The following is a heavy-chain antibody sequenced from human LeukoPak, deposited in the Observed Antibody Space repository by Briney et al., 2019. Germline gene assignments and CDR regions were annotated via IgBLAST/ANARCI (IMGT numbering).Heavy chain of an antibody. CDR3: AKDGSLAFDGRYGMDV. D-gene: IGHD3-10*01. Sequence: GRSLRLSCAASGFTFSSYGMHWVRQAPGKGLEWVAVIWYDGSNKYYADSVKGRFTISRDNSKNTLYLQMNSLRAEDTAVYYCAKDGSLAFDGRYGMDVWGQGTTVTVSS. CDR1: GFTFSSYG. V-gene: IGHV3-33*06. CDR2: IWYDGSNK. J-gene: IGHJ6*02.